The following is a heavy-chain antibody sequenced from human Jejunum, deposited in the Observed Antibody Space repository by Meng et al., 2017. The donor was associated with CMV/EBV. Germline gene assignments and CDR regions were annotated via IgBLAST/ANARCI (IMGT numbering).Heavy chain of an antibody. D-gene: IGHD1-1*01. J-gene: IGHJ4*02. CDR1: GDSIRSHY. CDR2: VYYSGSA. V-gene: IGHV4-59*11. Sequence: SGDSIRSHYGSWIRQPPGKGLEWMGYVYYSGSATYSPSLKSRVTISVDMSKNQVSLNLRAVTAADTAMYFCARGLGHASNNSHDYWGQGTRVTVSS. CDR3: ARGLGHASNNSHDY.